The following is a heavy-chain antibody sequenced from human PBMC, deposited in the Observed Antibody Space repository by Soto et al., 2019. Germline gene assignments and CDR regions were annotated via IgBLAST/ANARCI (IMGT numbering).Heavy chain of an antibody. J-gene: IGHJ6*02. D-gene: IGHD6-13*01. CDR3: ASSVFLSLSSSWYQGPKEPWEGMDV. Sequence: EVQLVQSGAEVKKPGESLKISCKGSGYSFTSYWIGWVRQMPGKGLEWMGIIYPGDSDTRYSPSFQGQVTISADKSISTAYLQWSSLKASDTAMYYCASSVFLSLSSSWYQGPKEPWEGMDVWGQGTTVTVSS. CDR2: IYPGDSDT. V-gene: IGHV5-51*03. CDR1: GYSFTSYW.